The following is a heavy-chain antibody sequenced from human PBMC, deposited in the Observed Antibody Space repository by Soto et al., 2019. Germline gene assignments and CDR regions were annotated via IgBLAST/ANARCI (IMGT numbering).Heavy chain of an antibody. CDR1: GYSFTNYY. Sequence: ASVKVSCKASGYSFTNYYMHWVRQAPGQGLEWMGTINAGGGYTTYAQRFQGRVTMTRDTSTSTVSMELSSLRYEDTALYYCTRGAAIVVVPAPFDLWGR. D-gene: IGHD2-21*02. CDR3: TRGAAIVVVPAPFDL. V-gene: IGHV1-46*03. CDR2: INAGGGYT. J-gene: IGHJ2*01.